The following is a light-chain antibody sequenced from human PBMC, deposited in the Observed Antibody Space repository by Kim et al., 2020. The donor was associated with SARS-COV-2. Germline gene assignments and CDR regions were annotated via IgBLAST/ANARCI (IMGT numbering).Light chain of an antibody. CDR3: AAWDDSLGGKV. Sequence: GQRVTISCSGSSSNIGSNYVAWYQQLPGTAPRLLIYENNQRPSGVPDRFSGSKSGTSASLAISGLRSEDEADYYCAAWDDSLGGKVFGGGTQLTVL. J-gene: IGLJ2*01. V-gene: IGLV1-47*01. CDR2: ENN. CDR1: SSNIGSNY.